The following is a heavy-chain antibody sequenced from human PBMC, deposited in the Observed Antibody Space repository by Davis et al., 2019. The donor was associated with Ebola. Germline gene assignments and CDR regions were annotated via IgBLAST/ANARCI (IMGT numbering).Heavy chain of an antibody. CDR1: GGSFSGYY. CDR3: VGGYNFDY. J-gene: IGHJ4*02. Sequence: MPSETLSLTCAVYGGSFSGYYWSWIRQPPGKGLEWIGEINHSGSTNYNPSLKSRVTISADTSKNQVALKLSSVTAADTATYHCVGGYNFDYWGQGVQVTVSS. D-gene: IGHD3-10*01. V-gene: IGHV4-34*01. CDR2: INHSGST.